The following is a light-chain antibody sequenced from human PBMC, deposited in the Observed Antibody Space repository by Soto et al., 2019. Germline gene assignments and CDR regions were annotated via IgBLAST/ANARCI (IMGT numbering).Light chain of an antibody. CDR3: QQRSNWPPLFT. Sequence: EIVLTQSPATLSLSPGERATLSCRDSQSVSSYLAWYQQKPGQAPRLLIYDASNRATGIPARFSGSGSGTDFTLTISCLEPEDFAVYYCQQRSNWPPLFTVGPGTKVDIK. CDR1: QSVSSY. CDR2: DAS. V-gene: IGKV3-11*01. J-gene: IGKJ3*01.